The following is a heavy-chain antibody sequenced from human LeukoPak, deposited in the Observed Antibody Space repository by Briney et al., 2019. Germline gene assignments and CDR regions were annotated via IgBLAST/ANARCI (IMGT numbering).Heavy chain of an antibody. D-gene: IGHD3-10*01. J-gene: IGHJ4*02. CDR1: GFTFTSYY. Sequence: ASVKVSCKASGFTFTSYYVHWVRQAPGQGLEGMGIINPSGHTTNYAQKFQGRVTMTEDASTDTAYMELSSLRSEDTAVYYCATLYYYGSGRHRGFDYWGQGTLVTVSS. V-gene: IGHV1-46*01. CDR3: ATLYYYGSGRHRGFDY. CDR2: INPSGHTT.